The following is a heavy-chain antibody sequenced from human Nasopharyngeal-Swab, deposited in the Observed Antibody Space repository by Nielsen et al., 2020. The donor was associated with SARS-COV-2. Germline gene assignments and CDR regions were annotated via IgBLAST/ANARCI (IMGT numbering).Heavy chain of an antibody. D-gene: IGHD3-3*01. V-gene: IGHV3-21*01. CDR1: AFTLRNYH. J-gene: IGHJ6*02. Sequence: GSLRLSCSASAFTLRNYHLNWVRQAPGKGLEWVSSMRRTIFYTYYADSVKGRFTISRDNAKNSLYLQMDSLRAEDTAVYYCAREGGSRVLEGPYYFNGMDVWGQGTTVTVSS. CDR3: AREGGSRVLEGPYYFNGMDV. CDR2: MRRTIFYT.